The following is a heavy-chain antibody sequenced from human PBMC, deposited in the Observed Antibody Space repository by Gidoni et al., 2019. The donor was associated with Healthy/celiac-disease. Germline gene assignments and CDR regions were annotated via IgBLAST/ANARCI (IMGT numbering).Heavy chain of an antibody. CDR2: IDWDDDK. Sequence: QVTLRESGPALVKPTQTLTLTCTFSGFSLSTSGMCVSWIRQPPGKALEWLARIDWDDDKYYSTSLKTRLTISKDTSKNQVVLTMTNMDPVDTATYYCARSRYDSSGYYYQYFDYWGQGTLVTVSS. CDR1: GFSLSTSGMC. CDR3: ARSRYDSSGYYYQYFDY. J-gene: IGHJ4*02. V-gene: IGHV2-70*15. D-gene: IGHD3-22*01.